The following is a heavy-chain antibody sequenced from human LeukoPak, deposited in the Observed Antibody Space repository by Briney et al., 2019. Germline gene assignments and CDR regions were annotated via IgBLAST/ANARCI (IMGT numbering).Heavy chain of an antibody. CDR2: ISYDGSNK. CDR1: GFTFSSYA. Sequence: PGRSLRLSCAASGFTFSSYAMHWVRQAPGKGLEWVAVISYDGSNKYYADSVKGRFTISRDNAKNSLYLQMNSLRAEDTAVYYCASDIAAHFQHWGQGTLVTVSS. CDR3: ASDIAAHFQH. D-gene: IGHD6-6*01. V-gene: IGHV3-30-3*01. J-gene: IGHJ1*01.